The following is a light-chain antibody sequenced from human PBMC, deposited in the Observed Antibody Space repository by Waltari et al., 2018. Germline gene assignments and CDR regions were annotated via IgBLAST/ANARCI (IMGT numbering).Light chain of an antibody. CDR1: HSNIESNH. CDR2: RTH. V-gene: IGLV1-47*01. J-gene: IGLJ3*02. Sequence: QSVLTQPPAVSGTPGQRISISCSAGHSNIESNHVFGYQQLPGPAPNLLIYRTHGRPAGGPDRFSGSKSGTSASLAISGLQSGDEGDYYCAAWDDNLSGPWVFGGGTKLTVL. CDR3: AAWDDNLSGPWV.